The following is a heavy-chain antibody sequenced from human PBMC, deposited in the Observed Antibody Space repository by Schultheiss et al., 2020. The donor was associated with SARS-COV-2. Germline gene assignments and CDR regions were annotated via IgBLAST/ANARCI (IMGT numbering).Heavy chain of an antibody. CDR1: GGTFSSYA. CDR3: ARDAPYKFIVVVVAASYGMDV. CDR2: IIPIFGTA. D-gene: IGHD2-15*01. J-gene: IGHJ6*02. Sequence: SVKVSCKASGGTFSSYAISWVRQAPGQGLEWMGGIIPIFGTANYAQKFQGRVTITADESTSTAYMELSSLRSEDTAVYYCARDAPYKFIVVVVAASYGMDVWGQGTTVTVSS. V-gene: IGHV1-69*13.